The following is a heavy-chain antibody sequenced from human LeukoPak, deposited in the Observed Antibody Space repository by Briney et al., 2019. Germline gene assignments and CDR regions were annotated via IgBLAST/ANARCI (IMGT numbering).Heavy chain of an antibody. V-gene: IGHV3-11*01. CDR1: GFTFSDYY. D-gene: IGHD2-2*01. J-gene: IGHJ5*02. CDR2: ISSSGSTI. Sequence: GGSLRLSCAASGFTFSDYYMSWIRQAPGKGLEGVSYISSSGSTIYYADSVKGRFTISRDNAKNSLYLQMNSLRAEDTAVYYCARDRGYCSSTSCFPGRYNWFDPWGQGTLVTVSS. CDR3: ARDRGYCSSTSCFPGRYNWFDP.